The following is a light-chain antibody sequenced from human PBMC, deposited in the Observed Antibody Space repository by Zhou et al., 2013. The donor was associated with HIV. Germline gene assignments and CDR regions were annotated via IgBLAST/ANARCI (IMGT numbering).Light chain of an antibody. Sequence: DIQMTQSPSSLSASVGDRVTITCRASQSISNYLNWYQHKPGNAPKLLIYAASSLQRGVPSRFSGSRSGTDFTLTISSLQPEDFATYYCQQSYNTPVTFFGQGTKLEIK. J-gene: IGKJ2*01. CDR2: AAS. V-gene: IGKV1-39*01. CDR1: QSISNY. CDR3: QQSYNTPVTF.